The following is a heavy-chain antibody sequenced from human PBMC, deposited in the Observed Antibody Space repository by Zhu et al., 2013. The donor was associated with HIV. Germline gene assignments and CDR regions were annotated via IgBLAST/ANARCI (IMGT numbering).Heavy chain of an antibody. CDR3: ARDGRGTMVRGVMRWFDP. V-gene: IGHV1-69*01. Sequence: QVQLVQSGAEVKKPGSSVKVSCKASGGTFSSYAISWVRQAPGQGLEWMGGIIPIFGTANYAQKFQGRVTITADESTSTAYMELSSLRSEDTAVYYCARDGRGTMVRGVMRWFDPWGQGTLVTVSS. CDR2: IIPIFGTA. J-gene: IGHJ5*02. D-gene: IGHD3-10*01. CDR1: GGTFSSYA.